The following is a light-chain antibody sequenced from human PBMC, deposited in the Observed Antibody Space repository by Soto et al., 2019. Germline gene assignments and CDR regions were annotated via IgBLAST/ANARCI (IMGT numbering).Light chain of an antibody. Sequence: QSALTQPASVSGSPGQSITISCTGTSSDVGSYNYVSWYQQHPGKAPKLMIYDVSNRPSGVSNRFSGSKSGNTASLTISGLQAEDEADYYCSSYTSSSLVFGGGTQLTV. V-gene: IGLV2-14*01. CDR2: DVS. CDR1: SSDVGSYNY. J-gene: IGLJ3*02. CDR3: SSYTSSSLV.